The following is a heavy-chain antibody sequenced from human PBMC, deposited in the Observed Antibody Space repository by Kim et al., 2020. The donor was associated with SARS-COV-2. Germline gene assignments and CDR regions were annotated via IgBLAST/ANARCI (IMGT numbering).Heavy chain of an antibody. Sequence: GGSLRLSCAASRFTFRNYWMHWVRQAPGKGLVWVSNINSDETTTNYADSVKGRFTISRDNAESTLYLQMNSLRAEDTAVYYCARDSGTYPGYLDYWGQGTLVTVSP. D-gene: IGHD1-26*01. CDR1: RFTFRNYW. CDR2: INSDETTT. V-gene: IGHV3-74*01. CDR3: ARDSGTYPGYLDY. J-gene: IGHJ4*02.